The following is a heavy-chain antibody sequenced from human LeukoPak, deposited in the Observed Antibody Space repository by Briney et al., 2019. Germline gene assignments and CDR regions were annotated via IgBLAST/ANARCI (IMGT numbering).Heavy chain of an antibody. CDR2: IIPIFGTA. CDR1: GGTFSSYA. CDR3: ARFIVGATTVLPDY. Sequence: SVKVSCKASGGTFSSYAISWVRQAPGQGLEWMGGIIPIFGTANYAQKFQGRVTITADKSTSTAYMELSSLRSGDTAVYYCARFIVGATTVLPDYWGQGTLVTVSS. V-gene: IGHV1-69*06. J-gene: IGHJ4*02. D-gene: IGHD1-26*01.